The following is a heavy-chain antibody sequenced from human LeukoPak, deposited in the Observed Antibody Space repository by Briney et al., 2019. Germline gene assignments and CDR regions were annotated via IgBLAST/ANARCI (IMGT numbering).Heavy chain of an antibody. CDR1: GGSISGYY. CDR2: IYTSGST. J-gene: IGHJ4*02. D-gene: IGHD1-26*01. Sequence: SEILSLTCTVSGGSISGYYWSWIRQPAGKGLEWIGRIYTSGSTHDNPSLKSRVTMSVDTSTNQVFLKVTSVTAADTAVYYCARQDSKVGAYTGPYYFDYWGQGTLVTVSS. V-gene: IGHV4-4*07. CDR3: ARQDSKVGAYTGPYYFDY.